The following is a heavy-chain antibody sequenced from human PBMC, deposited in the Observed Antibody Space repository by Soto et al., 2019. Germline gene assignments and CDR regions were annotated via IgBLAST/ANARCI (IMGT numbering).Heavy chain of an antibody. Sequence: TSETLSLTCALYDGSFSGYHWSWIRQPPGKGLEWIGEINHSGSTNYNPSLKGRVIISVDTSKSQFSLKLTSVTAADTAVYYCARLGGYYQSLDTWGQGTLVTVSS. D-gene: IGHD3-22*01. CDR1: DGSFSGYH. CDR3: ARLGGYYQSLDT. J-gene: IGHJ5*02. V-gene: IGHV4-34*01. CDR2: INHSGST.